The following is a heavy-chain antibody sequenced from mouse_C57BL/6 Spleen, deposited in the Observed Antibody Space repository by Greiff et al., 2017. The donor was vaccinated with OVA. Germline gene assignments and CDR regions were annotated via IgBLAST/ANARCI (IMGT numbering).Heavy chain of an antibody. Sequence: EVQRVESGPGLVKPSQSLSLTCSVTGYSITSGYYWNWIRQFPGNKLEWMGYISYDGSNNYNPSLKNRISITRDTSKNQFFLKLNSVTTEDTATYYCARGHMTTVGDYWGQGTTLTVSS. CDR2: ISYDGSN. CDR3: ARGHMTTVGDY. J-gene: IGHJ2*01. CDR1: GYSITSGYY. V-gene: IGHV3-6*01. D-gene: IGHD1-1*01.